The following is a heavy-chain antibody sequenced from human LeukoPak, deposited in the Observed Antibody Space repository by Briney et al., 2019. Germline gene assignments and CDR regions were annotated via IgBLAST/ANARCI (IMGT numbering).Heavy chain of an antibody. D-gene: IGHD1-1*01. V-gene: IGHV3-21*01. Sequence: GGSLRLSCAASGFTFSSYTMNWVRQAPGKGLEWVSSISSSSSYIYYADSVKGRFTISRDNAKNSLYLQMNSLRAEDTAVYYCARARSTGVSGYFDYWGQGTLVTVSS. J-gene: IGHJ4*02. CDR2: ISSSSSYI. CDR1: GFTFSSYT. CDR3: ARARSTGVSGYFDY.